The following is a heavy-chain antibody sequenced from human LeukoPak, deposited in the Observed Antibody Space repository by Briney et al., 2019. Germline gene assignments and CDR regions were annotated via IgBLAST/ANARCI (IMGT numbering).Heavy chain of an antibody. D-gene: IGHD3-10*01. CDR2: ISSSGSTI. V-gene: IGHV3-48*03. Sequence: PGGSLRLSCAASGFTFSSYEMNWVRQAPGKGLEWVSYISSSGSTIYYADSVKGRFTISRDNAKNPLYLQMNSLRAEDTAVYFCARGPGFFDYWGQGTLVTVSS. CDR3: ARGPGFFDY. CDR1: GFTFSSYE. J-gene: IGHJ4*02.